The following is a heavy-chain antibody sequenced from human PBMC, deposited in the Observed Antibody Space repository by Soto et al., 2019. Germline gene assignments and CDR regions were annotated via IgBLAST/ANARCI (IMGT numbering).Heavy chain of an antibody. Sequence: QVQLVQSGAEAKKPGASVKVSCKVSGYTFTDYSIHWVRQPPGQGLEWMGWINPNTGGTNSPQDLGAWVTLTRDPATRTAYREPRRLRHDDTAVYYGARQGRGGGYAFDTWGQGTISTVS. CDR1: GYTFTDYS. J-gene: IGHJ3*02. CDR3: ARQGRGGGYAFDT. D-gene: IGHD3-16*01. V-gene: IGHV1-2*04. CDR2: INPNTGGT.